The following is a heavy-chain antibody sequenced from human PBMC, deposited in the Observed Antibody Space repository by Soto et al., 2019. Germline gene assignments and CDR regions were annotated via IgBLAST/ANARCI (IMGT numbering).Heavy chain of an antibody. J-gene: IGHJ4*02. CDR2: IYYTGST. V-gene: IGHV4-61*01. CDR3: ARKQFYDFWSGYPIGDY. D-gene: IGHD3-3*01. Sequence: SETLSLTCTVSGGSVSGGSYYWSWIRQPPGKGLEWIGYIYYTGSTNYNPSLKSRVTISVDTSKNQFSLNLRSVTAADTAVYYCARKQFYDFWSGYPIGDYWGQGTLVTVSS. CDR1: GGSVSGGSYY.